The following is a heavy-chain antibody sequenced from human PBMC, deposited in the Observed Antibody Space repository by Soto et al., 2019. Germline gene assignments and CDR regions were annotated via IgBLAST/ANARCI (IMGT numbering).Heavy chain of an antibody. D-gene: IGHD3-16*01. V-gene: IGHV3-30*18. J-gene: IGHJ6*02. Sequence: QVQLVESGGGVVQPGRSLRLSCAASGFTFSSSGMHWVRQTPVKGLEWLAVISYDGTHRYYEDSVKGRFTISRDNSENTRYLPLNSLRTEDTALYSCAKAGGKGFDPSCWGDGLDVWGQGTTVTVSS. CDR2: ISYDGTHR. CDR1: GFTFSSSG. CDR3: AKAGGKGFDPSCWGDGLDV.